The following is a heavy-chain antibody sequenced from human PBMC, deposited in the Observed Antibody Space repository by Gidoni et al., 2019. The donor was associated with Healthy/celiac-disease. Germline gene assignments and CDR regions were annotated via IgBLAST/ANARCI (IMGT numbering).Heavy chain of an antibody. D-gene: IGHD4-17*01. CDR3: ARGYGDYDYYYYYGMDV. J-gene: IGHJ6*02. CDR1: GGSFSGSY. Sequence: QVQLQQWGAGLLKPSETLSLTCAVYGGSFSGSYWSWIRQPPGKGLEWIGEINHSGSTNYNPSLKSRVTISVDTSKNQFSLKLSSVTAADTAVYYCARGYGDYDYYYYYGMDVWGQGTTVTVSS. CDR2: INHSGST. V-gene: IGHV4-34*01.